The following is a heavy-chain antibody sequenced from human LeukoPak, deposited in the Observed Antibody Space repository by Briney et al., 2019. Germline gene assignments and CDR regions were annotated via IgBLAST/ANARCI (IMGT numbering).Heavy chain of an antibody. J-gene: IGHJ4*02. CDR1: GFTFSRYA. D-gene: IGHD6-13*01. V-gene: IGHV3-23*01. Sequence: GGSLRLSCAASGFTFSRYAMSWVRQAPGKGLEWVSRITGSGSTTYYADSVKGRFTISRDNSKNTLYLQMNSLRAEDTAVYYCGKVSRIPPAAPPDDYWGQGTLVTVSS. CDR3: GKVSRIPPAAPPDDY. CDR2: ITGSGSTT.